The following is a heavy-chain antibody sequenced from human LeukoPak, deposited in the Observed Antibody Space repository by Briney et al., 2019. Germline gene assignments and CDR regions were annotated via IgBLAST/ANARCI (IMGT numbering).Heavy chain of an antibody. CDR3: AGVQGVIISFAFDI. V-gene: IGHV3-53*01. CDR2: IYSGGST. D-gene: IGHD3-10*01. J-gene: IGHJ3*02. CDR1: GFTVSSNY. Sequence: GGSLRLSCAASGFTVSSNYMSWVRQAPGKGLEWVSVIYSGGSTYYADSVKGRFTISRDNSKNTLYLQMNSLRAEDTAVYYCAGVQGVIISFAFDIWGQGTMVTVSS.